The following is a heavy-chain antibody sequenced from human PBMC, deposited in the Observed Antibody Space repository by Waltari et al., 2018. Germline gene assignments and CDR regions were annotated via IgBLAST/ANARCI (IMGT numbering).Heavy chain of an antibody. D-gene: IGHD6-19*01. CDR1: GFTVTNAW. CDR2: IKSKTDGGTI. Sequence: EVHLVESGGGLVKPGGSLRLSCAGSGFTVTNAWMDWGRQDPGKGLEWVGLIKSKTDGGTIDYAAPVKGRFTISRDDSKNTLYLQMNSLKTEDTALYYCTTERDGSHEHWGQGTLVTVSS. CDR3: TTERDGSHEH. J-gene: IGHJ4*02. V-gene: IGHV3-15*01.